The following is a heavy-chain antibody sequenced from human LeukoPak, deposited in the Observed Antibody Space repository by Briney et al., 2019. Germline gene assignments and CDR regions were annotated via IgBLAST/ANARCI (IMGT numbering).Heavy chain of an antibody. Sequence: SVKVSCKASGGTFSSYAISWVRQAPGQGLEWMGGTIPIFGTANYAQKFQGRVTITADKSTSTAYMELSSLRSEDTAVYYCARDKKVRGVRFFDYWGQETLVTVSS. D-gene: IGHD3-10*01. V-gene: IGHV1-69*06. CDR1: GGTFSSYA. J-gene: IGHJ4*02. CDR3: ARDKKVRGVRFFDY. CDR2: TIPIFGTA.